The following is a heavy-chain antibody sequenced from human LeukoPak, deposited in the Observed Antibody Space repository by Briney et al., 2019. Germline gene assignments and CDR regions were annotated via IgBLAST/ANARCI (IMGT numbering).Heavy chain of an antibody. J-gene: IGHJ4*02. V-gene: IGHV1-46*01. CDR2: INPSGGST. Sequence: ASVKVSCKASGYTFTSYYMHWVRQAPGQGLEWMGVINPSGGSTTYAQKFQGRVTVTRDTSTSTVYMELSSLRSEDTAVYFCARLAVTSTNYWGQGALVTVSS. CDR1: GYTFTSYY. D-gene: IGHD6-19*01. CDR3: ARLAVTSTNY.